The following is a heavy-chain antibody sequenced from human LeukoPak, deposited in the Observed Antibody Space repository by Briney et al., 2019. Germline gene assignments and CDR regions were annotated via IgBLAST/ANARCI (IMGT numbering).Heavy chain of an antibody. V-gene: IGHV3-23*01. Sequence: GGSLRLSCAASGFSFSSYAMSWVRQAPGKGRGGFSAIRKRGDSTFYADSVKGRFTISRDNSQNTLYVQMNSLRAEDTAVYYCAKDQGYSSAWYSRDGFDMWGQGTMVTVSS. J-gene: IGHJ3*02. D-gene: IGHD6-19*01. CDR3: AKDQGYSSAWYSRDGFDM. CDR1: GFSFSSYA. CDR2: IRKRGDST.